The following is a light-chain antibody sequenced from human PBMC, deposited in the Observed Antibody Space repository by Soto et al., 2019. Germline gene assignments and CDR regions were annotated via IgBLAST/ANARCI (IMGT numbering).Light chain of an antibody. CDR2: SAS. Sequence: DIPMTQSPPSLSASIGDRVTITCRASQTISSYLNWYQQKPGKAPKLLIYSASLLQRGVPSRFSGSGSGTDFTLTISSLQPEDFATYYCQESFTTPLTFGGGTQVEVK. CDR3: QESFTTPLT. J-gene: IGKJ4*01. CDR1: QTISSY. V-gene: IGKV1-39*01.